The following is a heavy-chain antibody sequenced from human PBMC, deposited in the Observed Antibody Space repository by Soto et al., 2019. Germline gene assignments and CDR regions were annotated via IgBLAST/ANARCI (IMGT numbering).Heavy chain of an antibody. J-gene: IGHJ6*02. CDR3: AAPRDEYGSGVSWFTYGMDI. D-gene: IGHD3-10*01. CDR2: LDGAGGST. Sequence: LRLSCLASGFAFSDFAMTLVRHVPLRGLEWVASLDGAGGSTYYAESVRGRFSISRDNSQNTLFLQMKRLTVDDTAIYYCAAPRDEYGSGVSWFTYGMDIWGQGTTVTVSS. V-gene: IGHV3-23*01. CDR1: GFAFSDFA.